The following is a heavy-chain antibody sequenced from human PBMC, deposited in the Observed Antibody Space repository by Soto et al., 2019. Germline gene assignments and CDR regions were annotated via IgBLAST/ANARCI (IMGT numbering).Heavy chain of an antibody. CDR3: ATRPYDSGSLDY. Sequence: GASVKVSCKVSGYTLTELSMHWVRQAPGKGLEWMGGFDPEDGETIYAQKFQGRVTMTEDTSTDTAYMELSSLRSEDTAVYYCATRPYDSGSLDYWSQGTLVTVSS. V-gene: IGHV1-24*01. CDR2: FDPEDGET. D-gene: IGHD3-10*01. J-gene: IGHJ4*02. CDR1: GYTLTELS.